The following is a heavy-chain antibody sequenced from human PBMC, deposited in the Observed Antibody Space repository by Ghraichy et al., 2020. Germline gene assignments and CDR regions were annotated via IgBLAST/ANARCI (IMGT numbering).Heavy chain of an antibody. J-gene: IGHJ6*02. CDR3: AEGYDFYYYGMDV. CDR2: INHSGST. Sequence: ESLNISCAVYGGSFSAYYWNWIRQPPGKGLEWIGEINHSGSTNYNPSLKSRVTISVDTSKNQFSLKLSSVTAADTAVYYCAEGYDFYYYGMDVWGQGTTVTVSS. CDR1: GGSFSAYY. V-gene: IGHV4-34*01. D-gene: IGHD1-1*01.